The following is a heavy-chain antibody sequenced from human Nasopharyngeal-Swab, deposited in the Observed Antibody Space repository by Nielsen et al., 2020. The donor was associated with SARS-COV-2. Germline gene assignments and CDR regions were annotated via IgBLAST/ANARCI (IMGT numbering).Heavy chain of an antibody. D-gene: IGHD3-22*01. CDR3: ARDPLNYYDSSGYYYVIPGAFDI. CDR1: GFTFSSYW. V-gene: IGHV3-7*03. Sequence: GESLKISCAASGFTFSSYWMSWVRQAPGKGLEWVANIKQDGSEKYYVDSVKGRFTISRDNAKNSLYLQMNSLGAEDTAVYYCARDPLNYYDSSGYYYVIPGAFDIWGQGTMVTVSS. CDR2: IKQDGSEK. J-gene: IGHJ3*02.